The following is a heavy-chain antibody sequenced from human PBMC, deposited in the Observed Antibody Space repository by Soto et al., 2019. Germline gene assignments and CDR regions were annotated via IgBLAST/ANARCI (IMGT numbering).Heavy chain of an antibody. V-gene: IGHV4-39*01. D-gene: IGHD2-15*01. CDR1: GGSISSSSYY. CDR2: IYYSGST. Sequence: SETLSLTCTVSGGSISSSSYYWGWIRQPPGKGLEWIGSIYYSGSTYYNPSLKSRVTISVDTSKNQFSLKLSSVTAADTAVYYCARQDIVVVVAATTYFDYWGQGTLVTVSS. CDR3: ARQDIVVVVAATTYFDY. J-gene: IGHJ4*02.